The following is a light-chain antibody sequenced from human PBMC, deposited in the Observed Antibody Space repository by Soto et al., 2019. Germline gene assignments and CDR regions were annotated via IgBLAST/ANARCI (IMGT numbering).Light chain of an antibody. Sequence: EIVLTQSPATLSLSPGERATLSCRASQSISSNYLAWYQQKPGQAPRLLIYGASTRATGSPARFSGSGSGTEFTLTISSLQSEDFAVYYCQHYNTWPWTFGQGTKVDIK. V-gene: IGKV3-15*01. CDR3: QHYNTWPWT. CDR2: GAS. J-gene: IGKJ1*01. CDR1: QSISSN.